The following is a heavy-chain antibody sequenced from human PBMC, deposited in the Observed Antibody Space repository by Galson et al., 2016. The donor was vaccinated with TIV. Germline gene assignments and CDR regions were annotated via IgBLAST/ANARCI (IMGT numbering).Heavy chain of an antibody. CDR2: IYGDDDE. V-gene: IGHV2-5*02. CDR3: AHRPGMMGAFDV. CDR1: GFSLTTTEVG. Sequence: PALVKPTQTLTLTCTFSGFSLTTTEVGVGWIRQPPGKALEWLALIYGDDDERYRTTLKTRLTITKDTSKNHVVLTMTNMYPVETGTYYCAHRPGMMGAFDVWGQGTMVTGSS. J-gene: IGHJ3*01. D-gene: IGHD3-16*01.